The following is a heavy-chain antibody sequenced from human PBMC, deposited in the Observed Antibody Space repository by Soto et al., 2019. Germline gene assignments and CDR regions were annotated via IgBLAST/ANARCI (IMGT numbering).Heavy chain of an antibody. CDR1: GGTFSSYA. V-gene: IGHV1-69*01. D-gene: IGHD4-17*01. Sequence: QVQLVQSGAEVKKPGSSVKVSCKASGGTFSSYAISWVRQAPGQGLEWMGGIIPIFGTANYAQKFQGRVRITADESTSTAYMELSSLRSEDTAVYYCARDTHDYGDEYYYYYGMDVWGQGTTVTVSS. J-gene: IGHJ6*02. CDR2: IIPIFGTA. CDR3: ARDTHDYGDEYYYYYGMDV.